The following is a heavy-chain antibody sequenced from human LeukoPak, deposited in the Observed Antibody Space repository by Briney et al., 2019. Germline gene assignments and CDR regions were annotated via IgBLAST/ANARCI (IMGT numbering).Heavy chain of an antibody. Sequence: GESLKISCKGSGYSFTSYWIGWVRQMPGKGLEWMGIIWPGDSNSRYSPSFQGQVTFSADKSINSAFLHWSSLRASDTAMYYCTTGFRGDGQTDDAFDIWGQGTMVIVSS. D-gene: IGHD1-1*01. V-gene: IGHV5-51*01. J-gene: IGHJ3*02. CDR2: IWPGDSNS. CDR1: GYSFTSYW. CDR3: TTGFRGDGQTDDAFDI.